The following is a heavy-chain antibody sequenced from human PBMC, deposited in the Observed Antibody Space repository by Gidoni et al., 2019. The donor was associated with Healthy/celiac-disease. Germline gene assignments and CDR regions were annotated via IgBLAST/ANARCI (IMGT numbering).Heavy chain of an antibody. V-gene: IGHV4-30-2*01. J-gene: IGHJ5*02. Sequence: QLQLQESGSGLVKPSQTLSLTCAVSGGSISSGGYSWSWIRQPPGTGLEWIGYIYHSGSTYYNPSLKSRVTISVDRSKNQFSLKLSSVTAADTAVYYCARAGWGYCSSTSCYWVDWFDPWGQGTLVTVSS. CDR1: GGSISSGGYS. D-gene: IGHD2-2*01. CDR3: ARAGWGYCSSTSCYWVDWFDP. CDR2: IYHSGST.